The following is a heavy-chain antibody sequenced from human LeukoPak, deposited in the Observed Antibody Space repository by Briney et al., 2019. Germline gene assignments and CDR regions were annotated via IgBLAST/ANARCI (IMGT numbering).Heavy chain of an antibody. Sequence: PGGSLKLSCAASGFSFSSYAMSWVRQAPGKGLEWVSSISGSGDNTYYAESVKGRFTISRDNSKNTLFLQMNCLRAEDTAVFYCAKRSGYTTGWFFDFWGQGTLVTVSS. D-gene: IGHD6-19*01. CDR3: AKRSGYTTGWFFDF. V-gene: IGHV3-23*01. J-gene: IGHJ4*02. CDR2: ISGSGDNT. CDR1: GFSFSSYA.